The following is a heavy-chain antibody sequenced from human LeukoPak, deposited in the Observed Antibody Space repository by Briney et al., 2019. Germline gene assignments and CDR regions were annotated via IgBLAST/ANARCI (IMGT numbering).Heavy chain of an antibody. CDR2: IRYDGSNK. Sequence: GGSLRLSCAASGFTFSSYGMHWVRQAPGKGLEWVAFIRYDGSNKYYADSVKGRFTISRDNSKNTLYLQMNSLRAEDTAVYYCAREPYCSSTSYHPYLDYWGQGTLVTVSS. CDR3: AREPYCSSTSYHPYLDY. CDR1: GFTFSSYG. D-gene: IGHD2-2*01. J-gene: IGHJ4*02. V-gene: IGHV3-30*02.